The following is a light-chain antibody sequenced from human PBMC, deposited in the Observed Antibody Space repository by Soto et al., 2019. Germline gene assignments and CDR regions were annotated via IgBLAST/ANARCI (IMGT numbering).Light chain of an antibody. CDR2: GAS. CDR3: QQYGSSPYT. CDR1: QSVSSSF. V-gene: IGKV3-20*01. Sequence: ENVLTQSPGTLYLSPGERATLSCRASQSVSSSFLAWFQQKPGQAPRLIIYGASSRGSGIPDRFSGSGSGTDFTLTISRLEPEDFAVYYCQQYGSSPYTFVQGTKLEIK. J-gene: IGKJ2*01.